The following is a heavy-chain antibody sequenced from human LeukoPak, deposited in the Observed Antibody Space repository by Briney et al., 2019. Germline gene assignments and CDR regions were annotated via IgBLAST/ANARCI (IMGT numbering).Heavy chain of an antibody. CDR3: ARVGSEWLVNDY. CDR2: ISYSSSTR. J-gene: IGHJ4*02. CDR1: GFTFSSYN. D-gene: IGHD6-19*01. Sequence: PGGSLRLSRTASGFTFSSYNMNWVRQAPGKGLEWVSYISYSSSTRYYADSVKGRFTISRDNAKNSLYLQINSPRDEDMAVYYCARVGSEWLVNDYWGQGALVTVSS. V-gene: IGHV3-48*02.